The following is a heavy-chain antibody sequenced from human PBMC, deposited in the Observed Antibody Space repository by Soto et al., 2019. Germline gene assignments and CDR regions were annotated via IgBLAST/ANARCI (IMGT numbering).Heavy chain of an antibody. D-gene: IGHD3-22*01. CDR1: GFTFSSFA. CDR2: ISGSGGST. CDR3: GRGSSGSSGTLRVED. V-gene: IGHV3-23*01. J-gene: IGHJ4*02. Sequence: PVGSLRLSCAASGFTFSSFAMSWVRQAPGKGLDWVSAISGSGGSTYSADSVKGRFTISRDSSKNTLFLQMNGLRAEDTAMYYCGRGSSGSSGTLRVEDRGQGPLVTVSS.